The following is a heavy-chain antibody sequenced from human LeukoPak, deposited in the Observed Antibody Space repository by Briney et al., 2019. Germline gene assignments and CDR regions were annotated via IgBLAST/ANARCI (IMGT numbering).Heavy chain of an antibody. V-gene: IGHV3-30*18. Sequence: QPGGSLRLSCAASGFTFSSYGMHWVRQAPGKGLEWVAVISYDGSNKYYADSVKGRFTISRDNSKNTLYLQMNSLRAEDTAVYYCAKTKNPLIVGAFDYWGQGTLVTVSS. CDR3: AKTKNPLIVGAFDY. J-gene: IGHJ4*02. CDR1: GFTFSSYG. D-gene: IGHD1-26*01. CDR2: ISYDGSNK.